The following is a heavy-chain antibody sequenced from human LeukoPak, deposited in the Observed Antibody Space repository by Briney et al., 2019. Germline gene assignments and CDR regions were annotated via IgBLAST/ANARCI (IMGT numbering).Heavy chain of an antibody. CDR2: IYYSGST. J-gene: IGHJ4*02. V-gene: IGHV4-39*01. CDR3: ARRMVRGTIDY. D-gene: IGHD3-10*01. CDR1: GGSISSSSYY. Sequence: PSETLSLTCTVSGGSISSSSYYWGWISQPPGKGREWIGSIYYSGSTYYNPSLKSRVTISVDTSKNQFSLKLSSVTAADTAVYYCARRMVRGTIDYWGQGTLVTVSS.